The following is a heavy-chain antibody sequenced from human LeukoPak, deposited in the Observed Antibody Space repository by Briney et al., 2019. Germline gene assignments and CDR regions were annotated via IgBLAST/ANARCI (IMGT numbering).Heavy chain of an antibody. J-gene: IGHJ4*02. CDR3: AKAMTAQESYFDY. Sequence: ASVKVSCKACGYTFTAYYIHWVRQAPGQGLEWMGWISPNSGGTNYAQKFQDRVTMTRDTSINTASMELSSLRSDDTAVYYCAKAMTAQESYFDYWGQGTLVTVSS. V-gene: IGHV1-2*02. CDR2: ISPNSGGT. CDR1: GYTFTAYY. D-gene: IGHD5-18*01.